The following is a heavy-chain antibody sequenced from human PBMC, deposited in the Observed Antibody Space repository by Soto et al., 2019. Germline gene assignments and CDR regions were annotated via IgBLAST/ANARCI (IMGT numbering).Heavy chain of an antibody. CDR2: ISGSGSTI. D-gene: IGHD2-8*01. J-gene: IGHJ1*01. Sequence: GGSLRLSCEATGFTFSSHEMNWIRQTPGKRLEWITKISGSGSTINYADSVKGRFTISRDNVQRTLHLQMDSLRVEDTGVYYCARGGVYWGRGTLVTVSS. CDR1: GFTFSSHE. CDR3: ARGGVY. V-gene: IGHV3-48*03.